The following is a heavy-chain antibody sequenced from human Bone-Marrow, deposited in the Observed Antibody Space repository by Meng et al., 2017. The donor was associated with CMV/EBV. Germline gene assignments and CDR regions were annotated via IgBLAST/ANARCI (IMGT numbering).Heavy chain of an antibody. V-gene: IGHV4-61*03. CDR1: GFSLTTSGVN. CDR3: AGVKAGPYFDS. CDR2: IFYTGNT. Sequence: SGPTLVKPTQTLTLTCTFSGFSLTTSGVNMGWVRQPPGRALEWIGYIFYTGNTNYNPSLKSRLTISIDASKNRFSLRLNSVTAADAAVYYCAGVKAGPYFDSWGQGLRVTVYS. D-gene: IGHD6-19*01. J-gene: IGHJ4*02.